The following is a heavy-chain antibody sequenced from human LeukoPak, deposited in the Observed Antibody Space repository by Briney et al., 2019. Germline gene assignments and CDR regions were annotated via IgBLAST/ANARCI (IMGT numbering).Heavy chain of an antibody. CDR1: GFTFSSYA. V-gene: IGHV3-23*01. CDR2: IHGSGGST. D-gene: IGHD3-10*01. Sequence: GGSLRLPCAASGFTFSSYAVSWVRQAPGKGLEWVSGIHGSGGSTYYADSVKGRFTISRDNSKNTVYLEMNSLRAEDTALYYCAKDRSLWFGELQNWGQGTLVTVSS. CDR3: AKDRSLWFGELQN. J-gene: IGHJ4*02.